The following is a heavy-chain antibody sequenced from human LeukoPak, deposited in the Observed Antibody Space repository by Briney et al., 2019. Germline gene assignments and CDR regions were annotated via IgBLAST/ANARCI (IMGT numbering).Heavy chain of an antibody. D-gene: IGHD6-13*01. V-gene: IGHV4-59*01. J-gene: IGHJ4*02. Sequence: SETLSLTCTVSGDSISTYYWTWIRQPPGKGLEWIGSVYYSGSTNYNPSLKSRVTISVNTSKNQFSLKLSSVTAADTAVYYCARAFGTAAAEYFDYWGQGTLVTVSS. CDR1: GDSISTYY. CDR3: ARAFGTAAAEYFDY. CDR2: VYYSGST.